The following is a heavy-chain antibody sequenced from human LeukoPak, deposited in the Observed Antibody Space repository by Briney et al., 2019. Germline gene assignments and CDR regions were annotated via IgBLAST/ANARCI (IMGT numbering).Heavy chain of an antibody. Sequence: PSETLSLTCTVSGGSISSSSYYWGWIRQPPGTGLEWIGSIYYSGSTYYNPSLKSRVTISVDTSKNQFSLKLSSVTAADTAVYYCARSGIAADQQQSGDFDYLGQGTLVTGSS. CDR2: IYYSGST. D-gene: IGHD6-13*01. CDR3: ARSGIAADQQQSGDFDY. CDR1: GGSISSSSYY. V-gene: IGHV4-39*01. J-gene: IGHJ4*02.